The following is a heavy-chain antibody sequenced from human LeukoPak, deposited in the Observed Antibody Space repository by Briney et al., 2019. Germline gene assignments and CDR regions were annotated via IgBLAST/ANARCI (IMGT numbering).Heavy chain of an antibody. J-gene: IGHJ3*02. CDR2: INSDGSDT. D-gene: IGHD2-2*01. CDR1: GFTFSHFW. V-gene: IGHV3-74*01. Sequence: GGSLRLSCAASGFTFSHFWIHWVRQVPGKGLVWVSRINSDGSDTVYADSVKGRFTISRDNAKNTLYLQMNSLKTEDTAVYYCTRDLGYCSSTSCYPDAFDIWGQGTMVTVSS. CDR3: TRDLGYCSSTSCYPDAFDI.